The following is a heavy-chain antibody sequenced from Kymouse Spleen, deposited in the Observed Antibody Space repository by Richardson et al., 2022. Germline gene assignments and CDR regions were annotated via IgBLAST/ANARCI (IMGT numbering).Heavy chain of an antibody. CDR3: ARERGEMAFDI. CDR2: INHSGST. Sequence: QVQLQQWGAGLLKPSETLSLTCAVYGGSFSGYYWSWIRQPPGKGLEWIGEINHSGSTNYNPSLKSRVTISVDTSKNQFSLKLSSVTAADTAVYYCARERGEMAFDIWGQGTMVTVSS. D-gene: IGHD5-24*01. J-gene: IGHJ3*02. CDR1: GGSFSGYY. V-gene: IGHV4-34*01.